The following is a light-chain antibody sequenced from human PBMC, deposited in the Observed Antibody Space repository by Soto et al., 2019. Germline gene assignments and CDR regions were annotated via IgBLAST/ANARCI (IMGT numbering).Light chain of an antibody. CDR3: SSYAGSNSLI. J-gene: IGLJ2*01. CDR2: EVA. CDR1: ISDVGSYKY. Sequence: QSALTQPPSASGSPGQSVTISCTGTISDVGSYKYVSWYQQHPGKAPKLIIYEVAKRPSGVPDRFSGSKSGNTASLTVSGLQPEDEGDSYCSSYAGSNSLIFGGGTKLTVL. V-gene: IGLV2-8*01.